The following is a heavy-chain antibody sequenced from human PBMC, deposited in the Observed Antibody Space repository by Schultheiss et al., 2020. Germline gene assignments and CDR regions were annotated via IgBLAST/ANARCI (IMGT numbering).Heavy chain of an antibody. CDR3: ARGRWSGSNWFDP. V-gene: IGHV1-2*02. Sequence: ASVKVSCKASGDTFTGYYMHWVRQAPGQGLEWMGWINPNSGGTNYAQKFQGRVTMTRDTSISTAYMELSRLRSDDTAVYYCARGRWSGSNWFDPWGQGTLVLVFS. CDR2: INPNSGGT. CDR1: GDTFTGYY. J-gene: IGHJ5*02. D-gene: IGHD6-13*01.